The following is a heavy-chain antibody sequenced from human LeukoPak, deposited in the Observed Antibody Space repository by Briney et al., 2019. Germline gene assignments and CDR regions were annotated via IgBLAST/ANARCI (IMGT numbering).Heavy chain of an antibody. Sequence: GGSLRLSCAASGFTFSNYGMHWVRQAPGKGLEWVAVIWYDGSNKYSADSVKGRFTISRDNSKNTLYLQMSSLRAEDTAVYYCARGSNYYGSGSYYWLFNYWGQGTLVTVSS. J-gene: IGHJ4*02. D-gene: IGHD3-10*01. V-gene: IGHV3-33*01. CDR1: GFTFSNYG. CDR3: ARGSNYYGSGSYYWLFNY. CDR2: IWYDGSNK.